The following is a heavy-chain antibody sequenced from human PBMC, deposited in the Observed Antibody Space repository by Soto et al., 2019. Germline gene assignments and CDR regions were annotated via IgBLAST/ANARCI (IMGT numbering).Heavy chain of an antibody. CDR3: VSSVVH. Sequence: QVQLQESGPGLVKPSQTLSLTCTVSGGSITSGGYYWSWIRQHPGKGLEWIGYIYYSGFTYYNPSLKRRVTLSVHTSNNQFAVKLCYVTAADTGMYYCVSSVVHWGQGTLVTVSS. V-gene: IGHV4-31*03. D-gene: IGHD2-21*01. CDR1: GGSITSGGYY. CDR2: IYYSGFT. J-gene: IGHJ4*02.